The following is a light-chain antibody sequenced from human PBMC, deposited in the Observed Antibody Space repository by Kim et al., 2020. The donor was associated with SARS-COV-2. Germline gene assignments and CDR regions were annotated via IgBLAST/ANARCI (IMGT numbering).Light chain of an antibody. CDR1: SSDVGGYNY. Sequence: QSALTQPRSVSGSPGQSVTISCTGTSSDVGGYNYVSWYQQLPGKAPKLMIYDVSKRPSGVPDRFSGSKSGNTASLTISGLQAEDEADYYCCSYAGSYRFGGGTQLTVL. J-gene: IGLJ3*02. CDR2: DVS. V-gene: IGLV2-11*01. CDR3: CSYAGSYR.